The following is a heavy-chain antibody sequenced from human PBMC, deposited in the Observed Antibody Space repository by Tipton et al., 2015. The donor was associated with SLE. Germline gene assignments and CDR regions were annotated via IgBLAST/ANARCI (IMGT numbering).Heavy chain of an antibody. CDR3: ATDYYDSSGYPTFFDY. CDR2: ISSSGGTI. D-gene: IGHD3-22*01. J-gene: IGHJ4*02. Sequence: SLRLFCAASGFTFSSYEMNWVRQAPGKGLEWVSYISSSGGTIYYADSVKGRFTISRDNGKNSLYLQMNSLRAEDTAVYYCATDYYDSSGYPTFFDYWGQGTLVTVSS. V-gene: IGHV3-48*03. CDR1: GFTFSSYE.